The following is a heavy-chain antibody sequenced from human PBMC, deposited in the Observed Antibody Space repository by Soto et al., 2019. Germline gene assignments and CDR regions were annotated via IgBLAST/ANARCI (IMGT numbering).Heavy chain of an antibody. D-gene: IGHD6-19*01. J-gene: IGHJ4*02. CDR2: ICYRGST. CDR1: GGSISSSSYC. Sequence: QLQLQESGPGLVKPSETLSLTCTVSGGSISSSSYCWGWIRQPPGKGLEWIGSICYRGSTYYNPSLKSRVTISVDTSKIPFSLKLSSVTVADTAVYFCARRSSSGPPGYWGQGTLVTVSS. V-gene: IGHV4-39*01. CDR3: ARRSSSGPPGY.